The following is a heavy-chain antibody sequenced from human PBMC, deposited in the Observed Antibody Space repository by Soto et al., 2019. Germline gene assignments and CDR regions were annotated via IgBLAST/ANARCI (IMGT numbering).Heavy chain of an antibody. CDR2: IDPSDSYT. CDR3: ARPADGEPVYYGMDV. V-gene: IGHV5-10-1*01. Sequence: GESLKISCKGSGYSFTSYWISWVRQMPGKGLEWMGRIDPSDSYTNYSPSFQGHVTISADKSISTAYLQWSSLKASDTAMYYCARPADGEPVYYGMDVWGQGTTVTVSS. J-gene: IGHJ6*02. D-gene: IGHD6-25*01. CDR1: GYSFTSYW.